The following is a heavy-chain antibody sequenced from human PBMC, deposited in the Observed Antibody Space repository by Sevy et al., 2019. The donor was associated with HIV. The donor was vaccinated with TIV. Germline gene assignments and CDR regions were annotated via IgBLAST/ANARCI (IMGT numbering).Heavy chain of an antibody. D-gene: IGHD3-9*01. CDR3: VRQYYDILTGYYQPYSWDY. CDR2: IDPSDSYT. CDR1: GYSFTSYW. J-gene: IGHJ4*02. V-gene: IGHV5-10-1*01. Sequence: GESLKISCKGSGYSFTSYWISWVRQMPGKGLEWMGRIDPSDSYTNYSPSFQGHVTISADKSISTAYLQWSSLKASDTAMYYCVRQYYDILTGYYQPYSWDYWGQGTLVTVSS.